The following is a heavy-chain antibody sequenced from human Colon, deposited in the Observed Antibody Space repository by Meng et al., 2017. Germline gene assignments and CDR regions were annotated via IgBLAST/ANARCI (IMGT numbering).Heavy chain of an antibody. D-gene: IGHD5-18*01. Sequence: QVQLQQSGPGLVKPSQTLPLTCVISGDSVSSNTAAWNWIRQSPSRGLEWLGRTYYRSKWYNEYAVSVKSRMTFNADTSKNQVSLQVNSVTPEDTAVHYCARDHGYSYGLPLDYWGQGILVTVFS. J-gene: IGHJ4*02. CDR3: ARDHGYSYGLPLDY. CDR1: GDSVSSNTAA. V-gene: IGHV6-1*01. CDR2: TYYRSKWYN.